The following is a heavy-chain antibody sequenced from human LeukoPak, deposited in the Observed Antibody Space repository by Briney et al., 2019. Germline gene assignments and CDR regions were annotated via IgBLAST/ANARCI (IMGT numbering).Heavy chain of an antibody. CDR3: ARGIGNREGYNFDC. J-gene: IGHJ4*02. Sequence: ASVKVSCKASGYTFTGYFMYWVRQAPGQGLEWMGRINPNSGGTIYAQKFQGGVTMTRDTSISTAYMELSRLSSDDTAVYYCARGIGNREGYNFDCWGQGTLVTVSS. CDR2: INPNSGGT. CDR1: GYTFTGYF. D-gene: IGHD5-24*01. V-gene: IGHV1-2*06.